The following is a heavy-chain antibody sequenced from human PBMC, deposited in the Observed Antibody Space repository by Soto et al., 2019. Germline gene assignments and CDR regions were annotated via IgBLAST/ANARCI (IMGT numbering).Heavy chain of an antibody. V-gene: IGHV4-30-4*02. CDR3: AKARATPYYYYGMDV. Sequence: SDTLSLTCTVSGGSISSGDYYWSWIRQPPGKGLEWIGYIYYSESTCHHPSLKSRVTISVDTSKNQFSVELSSVNGAETAVYYWAKARATPYYYYGMDVWGQGTTVTVAS. J-gene: IGHJ6*02. CDR1: GGSISSGDYY. CDR2: IYYSEST.